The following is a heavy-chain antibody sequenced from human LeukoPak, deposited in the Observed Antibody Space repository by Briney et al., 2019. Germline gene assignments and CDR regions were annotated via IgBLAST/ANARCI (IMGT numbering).Heavy chain of an antibody. Sequence: SETLSLTCTVSGGSISSSSYYWSWIRQPPGKGLEWIGYIYYSGSTNYNPSLKSRVTISVDTSKNQFSLKLSSVTAADTAVYYCASGSYAHFDYWGQGTLVTVSS. CDR1: GGSISSSSYY. CDR2: IYYSGST. D-gene: IGHD1-26*01. J-gene: IGHJ4*02. CDR3: ASGSYAHFDY. V-gene: IGHV4-61*01.